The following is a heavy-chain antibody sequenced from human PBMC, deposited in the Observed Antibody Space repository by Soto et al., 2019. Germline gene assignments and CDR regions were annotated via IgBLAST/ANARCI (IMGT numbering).Heavy chain of an antibody. CDR1: GFTFSSYA. J-gene: IGHJ4*02. CDR3: ARDHPDKIITMIVVVITGPLDY. D-gene: IGHD3-22*01. CDR2: ISGSGGST. V-gene: IGHV3-23*01. Sequence: PGGSLRLSCAASGFTFSSYAMSWVRQAPGKGLEWVSAISGSGGSTYYADSVKGRFTISRDNSKNTLYLQMNSLRAEDTAVYYCARDHPDKIITMIVVVITGPLDYWGQGTLVTVSS.